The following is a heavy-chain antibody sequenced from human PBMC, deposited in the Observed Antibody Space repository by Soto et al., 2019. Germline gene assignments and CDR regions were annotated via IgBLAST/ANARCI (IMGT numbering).Heavy chain of an antibody. J-gene: IGHJ4*02. V-gene: IGHV4-59*08. CDR3: ARHAQGDYDY. CDR1: GGSISSYY. Sequence: ETLSLTCTVSGGSISSYYWSWIRQPPGKGLEWIGYIYYSGSTNYNPSLKSRVTISVDTSKNQFSLKLSSVTAADTAVYYCARHAQGDYDYWGQGTLVTVSS. CDR2: IYYSGST.